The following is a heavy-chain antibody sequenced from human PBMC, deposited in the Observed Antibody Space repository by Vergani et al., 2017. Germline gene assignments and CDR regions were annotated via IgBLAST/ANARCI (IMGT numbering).Heavy chain of an antibody. J-gene: IGHJ4*02. CDR3: ARDKRYSGSYSDY. CDR2: ISYDGSNK. Sequence: VQLVESGGGLVQPGRSLRLSCAASGFTFSSYAMHWVRQAPGKGLEWVAVISYDGSNKYYADSVKGRFTISRDNSKNTLYLQMNSLRAEDTAVYYCARDKRYSGSYSDYWGQGTLVTVSS. D-gene: IGHD1-26*01. CDR1: GFTFSSYA. V-gene: IGHV3-30-3*01.